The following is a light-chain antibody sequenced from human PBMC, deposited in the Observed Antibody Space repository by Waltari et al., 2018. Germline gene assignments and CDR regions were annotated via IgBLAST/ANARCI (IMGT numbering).Light chain of an antibody. CDR1: SSDVGNYKR. Sequence: QSALTQPASVSGSPGQSITISCTGTSSDVGNYKRVSWYQQHPGKAPKLRIYAVSKRPSGVSDRFSASRSVDMASLTISGIQPEDEAEYFCSSYAGSSKGVFGGGTKVTVL. CDR3: SSYAGSSKGV. CDR2: AVS. J-gene: IGLJ2*01. V-gene: IGLV2-23*02.